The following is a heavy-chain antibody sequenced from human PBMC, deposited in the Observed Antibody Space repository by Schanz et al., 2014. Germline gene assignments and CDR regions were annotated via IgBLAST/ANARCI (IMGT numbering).Heavy chain of an antibody. J-gene: IGHJ6*02. CDR3: AKVDRTRYYAMDV. V-gene: IGHV1-46*01. CDR1: GYTFTSYY. CDR2: INPSVGNT. Sequence: QVQLVQSGAEVKKPGASVKVSCKASGYTFTSYYMHWVRQAPGQGLEWMGIINPSVGNTNYAQKFRGRVTMTADKSTSTVYMEVSGLRSEDTAVYYCAKVDRTRYYAMDVWGQGTTVTVSS. D-gene: IGHD3-9*01.